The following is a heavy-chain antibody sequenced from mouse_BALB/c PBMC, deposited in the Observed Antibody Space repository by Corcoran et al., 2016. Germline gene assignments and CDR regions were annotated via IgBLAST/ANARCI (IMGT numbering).Heavy chain of an antibody. J-gene: IGHJ1*01. Sequence: EVQLQQSGAGLVKPGASVKLSCTAAGFNIKDTYMQGVKQRPEQGLEWIGRIDPANGNTKYDPKFQGKATITADTSSNPAYLQRSSLTSEDTAVYYCANWDWYFDVWGAGTTVTVSS. CDR1: GFNIKDTY. CDR3: ANWDWYFDV. CDR2: IDPANGNT. V-gene: IGHV14-3*02. D-gene: IGHD4-1*01.